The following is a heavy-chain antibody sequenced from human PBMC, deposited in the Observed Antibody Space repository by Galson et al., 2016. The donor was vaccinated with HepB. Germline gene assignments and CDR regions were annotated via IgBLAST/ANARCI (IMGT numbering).Heavy chain of an antibody. CDR3: ARDLVYPGDYGKYYYYGMDV. CDR1: GFTFSSFE. D-gene: IGHD4-17*01. V-gene: IGHV3-48*03. J-gene: IGHJ6*02. Sequence: SLRLSCAASGFTFSSFEMNWVRQAPGKGLEWLSYISSSGTTIYYADSVKGRFTIPRDNARNSLYLQMNSLRVEDTAVYYCARDLVYPGDYGKYYYYGMDVWGQETTVTVSS. CDR2: ISSSGTTI.